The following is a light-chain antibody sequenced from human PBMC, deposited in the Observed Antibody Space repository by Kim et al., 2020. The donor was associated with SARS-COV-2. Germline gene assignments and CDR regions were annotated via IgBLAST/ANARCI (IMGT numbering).Light chain of an antibody. CDR3: QQYGSSPLT. CDR1: QRASTTC. V-gene: IGKV3-20*01. Sequence: SPGETATPPCRASQRASTTCSAWYQQKPGQAPRLLIYATSSRATGIPDRFSGSGSGTDFTLTITRLEPEDFAVYYCQQYGSSPLTFGGGTKVDIK. J-gene: IGKJ4*01. CDR2: ATS.